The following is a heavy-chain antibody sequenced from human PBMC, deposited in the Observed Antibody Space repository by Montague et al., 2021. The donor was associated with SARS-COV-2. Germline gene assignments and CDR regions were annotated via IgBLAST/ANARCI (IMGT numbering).Heavy chain of an antibody. CDR1: GFSLSTSGMC. CDR2: IDWDYYK. D-gene: IGHD3-9*01. CDR3: ARIRDYDILTGSYSGFDY. J-gene: IGHJ4*02. Sequence: VKPTQTLTLTCTFSGFSLSTSGMCVSWIRQPPGKALEWLALIDWDYYKYYSTSLKTRLTISKDTSKNQVVLTMTNMDPVDTATYYCARIRDYDILTGSYSGFDYWGQGTLVTVSS. V-gene: IGHV2-70*01.